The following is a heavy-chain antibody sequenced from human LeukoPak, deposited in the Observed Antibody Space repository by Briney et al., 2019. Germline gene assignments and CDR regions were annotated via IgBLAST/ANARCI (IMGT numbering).Heavy chain of an antibody. V-gene: IGHV1-46*01. CDR3: ARFRNDDAFDI. CDR2: INPSGGST. J-gene: IGHJ3*02. Sequence: GASVKVSCKASGYTFTSYGISWVRQAPGQGLEWMRIINPSGGSTSYAQKFQGRVTMTRDMSTSTVYMELSSLRSEDTAVYYCARFRNDDAFDIWGQGTMVTVSS. CDR1: GYTFTSYG.